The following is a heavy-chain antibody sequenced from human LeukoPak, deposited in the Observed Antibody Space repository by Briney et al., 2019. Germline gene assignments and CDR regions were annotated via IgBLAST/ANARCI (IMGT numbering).Heavy chain of an antibody. J-gene: IGHJ4*02. CDR1: GFTFSTYN. V-gene: IGHV3-21*01. CDR3: ARVLHKRNYDSSGYYGY. Sequence: GGSLRLSCAASGFTFSTYNMNWVRQAPGKGLEWVSSITSSSSYIYYADSVKGRFTISRDNAKNSLSLQMNSLRAEDTAVYYCARVLHKRNYDSSGYYGYWGQGTLVTVSS. D-gene: IGHD3-22*01. CDR2: ITSSSSYI.